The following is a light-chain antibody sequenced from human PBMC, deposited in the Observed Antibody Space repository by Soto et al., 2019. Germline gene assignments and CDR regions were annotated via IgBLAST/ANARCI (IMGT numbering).Light chain of an antibody. J-gene: IGKJ1*01. CDR3: HQRQSWPRT. CDR2: YMS. V-gene: IGKV3-11*01. Sequence: EIVMTQSPATLSVSPGERATLSCRASQSVGTRLAWYQHKPGQAPRLLIYYMSKRATGIPARFSGSGSGTDFTLTISNLAPEDFGVYYCHQRQSWPRTFGQGTKVDIK. CDR1: QSVGTR.